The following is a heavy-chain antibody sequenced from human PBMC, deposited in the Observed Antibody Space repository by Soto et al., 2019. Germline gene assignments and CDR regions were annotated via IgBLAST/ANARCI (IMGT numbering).Heavy chain of an antibody. CDR2: MNDNGVYT. Sequence: GGSLRLSCAASGFRFSSYAMSWVRQAPGKGLEWVSAMNDNGVYTYYADSVKDRFTISGDNSKNTLYLQMNSLRAEDTAVYYCAKRVGETGGNFDYWGQGTLVTVSS. V-gene: IGHV3-23*01. J-gene: IGHJ4*02. CDR3: AKRVGETGGNFDY. CDR1: GFRFSSYA. D-gene: IGHD3-16*01.